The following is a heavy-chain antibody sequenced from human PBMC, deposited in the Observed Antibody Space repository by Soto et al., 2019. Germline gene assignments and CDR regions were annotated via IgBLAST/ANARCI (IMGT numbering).Heavy chain of an antibody. V-gene: IGHV1-2*04. CDR1: GYTFNGYY. Sequence: QVQLVQSGAEVKKPGASVKVSCKASGYTFNGYYMHWVRQAPGQGLEWMGWINPNSGDTNYAQKFAGWVTMTRDTSISTACMELPRLTSDDTAMYYCARSGLSIVRGVVSELDYWGQGTLVTVSS. D-gene: IGHD3-10*01. CDR3: ARSGLSIVRGVVSELDY. CDR2: INPNSGDT. J-gene: IGHJ4*02.